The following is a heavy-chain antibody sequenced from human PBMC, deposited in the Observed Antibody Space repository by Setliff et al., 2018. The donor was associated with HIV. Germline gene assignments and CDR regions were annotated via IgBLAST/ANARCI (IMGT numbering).Heavy chain of an antibody. D-gene: IGHD6-19*01. CDR2: IRYDGSYR. J-gene: IGHJ1*01. CDR3: ATRVAYSSGWDEYFQH. CDR1: GFTFVSYG. V-gene: IGHV3-30*02. Sequence: GGSLRLSCAASGFTFVSYGMHWVRQAPGKGLEWVAFIRYDGSYRYYVDSVKGRFTISRDNSKNTLYLQMNSLRAEDTAIYYCATRVAYSSGWDEYFQHWGQGTLVTVSS.